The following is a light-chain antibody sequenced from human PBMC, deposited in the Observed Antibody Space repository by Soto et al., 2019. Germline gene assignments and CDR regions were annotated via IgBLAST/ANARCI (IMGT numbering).Light chain of an antibody. Sequence: DIQMTQSPSTLSASVGDRVTITCRASQSISNWLAWYQQKPGMAPNLLIYDASNLESGVPSRFSGSGSGTEFTLTISSLQPDDVATYYCQQYSSYSPWTFGQGNKVEIK. CDR1: QSISNW. CDR3: QQYSSYSPWT. J-gene: IGKJ1*01. V-gene: IGKV1-5*01. CDR2: DAS.